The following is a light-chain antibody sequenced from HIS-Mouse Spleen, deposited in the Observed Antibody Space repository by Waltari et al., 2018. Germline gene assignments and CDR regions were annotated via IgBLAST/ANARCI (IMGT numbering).Light chain of an antibody. Sequence: QTVVTQEPSLTVSPGGTVTLTCASSPGPVTSGSYPTWFQHKPGQAPRGLIYSTSTKHSWTPARFSGSLLGGKSALTLSGVQPEDEAEYYCLLYYGGAQVFGGGTKLTVL. V-gene: IGLV7-43*01. CDR3: LLYYGGAQV. CDR2: STS. J-gene: IGLJ2*01. CDR1: PGPVTSGSY.